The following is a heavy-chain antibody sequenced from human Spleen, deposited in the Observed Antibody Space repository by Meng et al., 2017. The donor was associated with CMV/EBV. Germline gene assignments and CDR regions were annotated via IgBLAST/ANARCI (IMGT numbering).Heavy chain of an antibody. CDR2: INHSGST. CDR3: ARRGGLRFLEWLYNWFDP. V-gene: IGHV4-34*01. Sequence: SFSGYYWSWIRQPPGKGLEWIGEINHSGSTNYNPYLKSRVTISVDTSKNQFSLKLSSVTAADTAVYYCARRGGLRFLEWLYNWFDPWGQGTLVTVSS. D-gene: IGHD3-3*01. CDR1: SFSGYY. J-gene: IGHJ5*02.